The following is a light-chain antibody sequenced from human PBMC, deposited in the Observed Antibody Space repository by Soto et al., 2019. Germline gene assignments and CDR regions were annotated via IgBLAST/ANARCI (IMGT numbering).Light chain of an antibody. V-gene: IGKV3-15*01. CDR3: QQYNDWPSFT. Sequence: EIVMTQSPATLSVSPGERATLSCRASQSVRSNLAWYQQRPGQAPRLLIYGASTRATDIPARFSGSGSGTEFTLTISSLQSEDFAVYYCQQYNDWPSFTFGPGTKVDI. J-gene: IGKJ3*01. CDR1: QSVRSN. CDR2: GAS.